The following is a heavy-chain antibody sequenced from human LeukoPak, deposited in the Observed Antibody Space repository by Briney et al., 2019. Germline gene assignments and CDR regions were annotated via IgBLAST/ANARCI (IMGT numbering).Heavy chain of an antibody. J-gene: IGHJ6*02. CDR2: IYYSGST. CDR1: GGSISSYY. Sequence: PSETLSLTCTVSGGSISSYYWSWIRQPPGKGLEWIGYIYYSGSTNYNPSLKSRVTISVDTSKNQFSLKLSSVTAAGTAVYYCAGRATSSSWYRIDYYGMDVWGQGTTVTVSS. V-gene: IGHV4-59*08. CDR3: AGRATSSSWYRIDYYGMDV. D-gene: IGHD6-13*01.